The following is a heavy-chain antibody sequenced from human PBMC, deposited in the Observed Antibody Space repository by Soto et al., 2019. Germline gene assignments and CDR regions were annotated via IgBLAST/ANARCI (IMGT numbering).Heavy chain of an antibody. CDR1: GFTFSSYG. J-gene: IGHJ4*02. V-gene: IGHV3-7*03. Sequence: GGSLRLSCAASGFTFSSYGMHWVRQAPGKGLEWVANIKQDGSNKYYVDFVKGRFTISRDNAKNSLFLQMSSLRADDTAVYYCARDLAGLDYWGQGTLVTVSS. CDR3: ARDLAGLDY. CDR2: IKQDGSNK.